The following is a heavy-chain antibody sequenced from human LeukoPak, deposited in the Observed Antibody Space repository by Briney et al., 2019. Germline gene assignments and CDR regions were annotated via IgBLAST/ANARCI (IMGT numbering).Heavy chain of an antibody. CDR1: GGSFSGYY. Sequence: KPSETLSLTCAVYGGSFSGYYWSWIRQLPGKGLEWIGEINHSGSNNYNPSLKSRVTISVDTSKNQFSLKLSSVTAADTAVYYCARGRSVRARDGYKPLDYWGQGTLVTVSS. CDR3: ARGRSVRARDGYKPLDY. CDR2: INHSGSN. V-gene: IGHV4-34*01. J-gene: IGHJ4*02. D-gene: IGHD5-24*01.